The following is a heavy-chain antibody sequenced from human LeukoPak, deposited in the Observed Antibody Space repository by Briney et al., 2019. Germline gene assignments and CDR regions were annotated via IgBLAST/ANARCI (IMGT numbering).Heavy chain of an antibody. D-gene: IGHD5-18*01. CDR1: GFSFGRYA. CDR3: AKDRDSYGYVTSFDY. V-gene: IGHV3-23*01. J-gene: IGHJ4*02. CDR2: IRGSGDST. Sequence: PGGSLRLSCAASGFSFGRYAMTWVRQAPGKGLEWVSAIRGSGDSTYYADSVKGRFTISRDNSKNTLYLQMNSLRAEDTAVYYCAKDRDSYGYVTSFDYWGQGTLVTVSS.